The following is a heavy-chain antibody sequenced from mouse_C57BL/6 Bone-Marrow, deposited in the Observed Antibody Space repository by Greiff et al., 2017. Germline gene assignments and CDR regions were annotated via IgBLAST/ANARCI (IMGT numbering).Heavy chain of an antibody. V-gene: IGHV1-50*01. CDR1: GYTFTSYW. Sequence: QVQLQQSGAELVKPGASVKLSCKASGYTFTSYWMQWVKQRPGQGLEWMGEIEPAGSYTNYNHKFTGKATLTVDTSSSTAYMQLSSLTSEDSAVYYCANYRYCYFEFWGTGTSVTVSS. J-gene: IGHJ1*03. D-gene: IGHD2-1*01. CDR3: ANYRYCYFEF. CDR2: IEPAGSYT.